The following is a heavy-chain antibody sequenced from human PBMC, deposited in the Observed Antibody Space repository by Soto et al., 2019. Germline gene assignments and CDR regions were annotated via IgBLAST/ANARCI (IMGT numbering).Heavy chain of an antibody. Sequence: PGGSLRLSCAASGFTFSSYGMHWVRQAPGKGLEWVAVIWYDGSNKYYADSVKGRFTISRDNSKNTLYLQMNSLGAEDTAVYYCARDAWGIISNKYDSKDYYYYGMDVWGQGTTVTVSS. D-gene: IGHD3-22*01. V-gene: IGHV3-33*01. CDR2: IWYDGSNK. CDR1: GFTFSSYG. J-gene: IGHJ6*02. CDR3: ARDAWGIISNKYDSKDYYYYGMDV.